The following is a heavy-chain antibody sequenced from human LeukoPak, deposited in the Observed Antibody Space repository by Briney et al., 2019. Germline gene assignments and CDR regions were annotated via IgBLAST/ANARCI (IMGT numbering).Heavy chain of an antibody. J-gene: IGHJ4*02. Sequence: GASVKVSCKASGYTFTGYYMHWVRQAPGQGLEWMGWINPNSGGTNYAQKFQGRVTMTRDTSISTAYMELSRLRSDDTAVYYCARVTEGIQLLSPPYFDYWGQGTLVNVSS. CDR1: GYTFTGYY. CDR2: INPNSGGT. V-gene: IGHV1-2*02. CDR3: ARVTEGIQLLSPPYFDY. D-gene: IGHD2-2*01.